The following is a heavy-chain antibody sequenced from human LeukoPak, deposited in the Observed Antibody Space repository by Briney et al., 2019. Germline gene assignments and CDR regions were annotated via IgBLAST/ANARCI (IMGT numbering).Heavy chain of an antibody. J-gene: IGHJ3*01. Sequence: GGSLRLSCAASGFTFDDYGMSWVRQAPGKGLEWVSGINWNGGSTGYADSVKGRFTISRDNAKNSLYLQMSSLRVEDTALYYCVRDRPYGHNAYDLWGQGTLVTVSS. CDR2: INWNGGST. D-gene: IGHD4-17*01. V-gene: IGHV3-20*04. CDR1: GFTFDDYG. CDR3: VRDRPYGHNAYDL.